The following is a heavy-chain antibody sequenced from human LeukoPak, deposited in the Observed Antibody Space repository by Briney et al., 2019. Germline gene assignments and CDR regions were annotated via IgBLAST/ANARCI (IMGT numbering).Heavy chain of an antibody. CDR2: VHNSGST. CDR3: TQGAGWLIDY. Sequence: PSETLSLTCTVSGGSFSNYLRGWIRQPPGRGLEWIGYVHNSGSTTYNPSLKSRGTIVLDTSRNQFSLRLSSVTAADTAVYYCTQGAGWLIDYWGQGILVSVSS. J-gene: IGHJ4*02. D-gene: IGHD3-16*01. V-gene: IGHV4-59*03. CDR1: GGSFSNYL.